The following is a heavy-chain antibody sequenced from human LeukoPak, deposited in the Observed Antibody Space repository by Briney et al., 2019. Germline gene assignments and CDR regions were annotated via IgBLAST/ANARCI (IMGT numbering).Heavy chain of an antibody. CDR3: ARRLTQYDCFDP. CDR1: GDSVSSNSVT. V-gene: IGHV6-1*01. D-gene: IGHD2-2*01. CDR2: TYYRSTWYN. J-gene: IGHJ5*02. Sequence: SQTLSLTCAISGDSVSSNSVTWNWIRQSPSRGLEWLGRTYYRSTWYNDYAVSVRGRITVNPDTSKNQFSLPLNSVTPEDTAVYYCARRLTQYDCFDPWGQGILVTVSS.